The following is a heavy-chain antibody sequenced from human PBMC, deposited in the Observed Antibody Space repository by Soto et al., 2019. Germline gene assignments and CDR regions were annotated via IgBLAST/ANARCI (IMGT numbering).Heavy chain of an antibody. CDR1: GYTFTSYD. V-gene: IGHV1-8*01. Sequence: ASVKVSCKASGYTFTSYDINWVLQSTGQGLEWMGWMNPNNDDTGYAQKFQGRVTLTRNTSIGTAYMELSSLTSEDTSVYYCATYGTAAAGAAFHIWGRGTMVIVSS. CDR2: MNPNNDDT. CDR3: ATYGTAAAGAAFHI. D-gene: IGHD6-13*01. J-gene: IGHJ3*02.